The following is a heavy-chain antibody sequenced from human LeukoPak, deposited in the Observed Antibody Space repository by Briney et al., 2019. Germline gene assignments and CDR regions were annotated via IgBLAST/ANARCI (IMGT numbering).Heavy chain of an antibody. J-gene: IGHJ4*01. D-gene: IGHD1-20*01. Sequence: GGSLRLSCAASGFTFSTFAMIWVRQPPGKGLEWVSSIFPSGGEIHYADSVRGRFTISRDNSKNTLYLQMNSLRAEDTAVYYCARDVNWNYCDYWGHGTLVTVSS. CDR1: GFTFSTFA. CDR3: ARDVNWNYCDY. V-gene: IGHV3-23*01. CDR2: IFPSGGEI.